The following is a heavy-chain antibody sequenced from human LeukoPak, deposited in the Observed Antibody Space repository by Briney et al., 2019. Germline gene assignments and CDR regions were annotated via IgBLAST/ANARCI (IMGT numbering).Heavy chain of an antibody. D-gene: IGHD1-26*01. CDR3: ARGWEHWDY. V-gene: IGHV4-39*07. CDR1: GGSISSSSYY. CDR2: IYYSGST. J-gene: IGHJ4*02. Sequence: SETLSLTCTVSGGSISSSSYYWGWIRQPPGKGLEWIGSIYYSGSTYYNPSLKSRVTISVDTSKNQFSLKLSSVTAGDTAVYYCARGWEHWDYWGEGTLVTVSS.